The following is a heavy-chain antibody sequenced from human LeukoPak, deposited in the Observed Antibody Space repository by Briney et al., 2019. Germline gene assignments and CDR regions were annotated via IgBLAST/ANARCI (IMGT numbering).Heavy chain of an antibody. V-gene: IGHV4-39*02. CDR1: GGSISSSSYY. CDR2: ICYSGST. D-gene: IGHD1-26*01. J-gene: IGHJ4*02. CDR3: AREGVIVGATSPDY. Sequence: PSETLSLTCTVSGGSISSSSYYWGWIRQPPGKGLEWIGSICYSGSTYYNPSLKSRVTISVDTSKNQFSLKLSSVTAADTAVYYCAREGVIVGATSPDYWGQGTLVTVSS.